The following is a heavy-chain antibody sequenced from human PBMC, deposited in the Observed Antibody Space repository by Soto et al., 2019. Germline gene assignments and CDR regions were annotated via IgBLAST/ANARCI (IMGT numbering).Heavy chain of an antibody. CDR1: GFTFSSYG. J-gene: IGHJ3*02. Sequence: QVQLVESGGGVVQPGRSLRLSCAASGFTFSSYGMHWVRQAPGKGLEWVALISYDGSNKYYADSVKGRFTISRDNSKNTLYLQMNGLRTEVTDVSYCAKELGHGGRGGFEIWGQGTRVPVSS. CDR3: AKELGHGGRGGFEI. V-gene: IGHV3-30*18. D-gene: IGHD7-27*01. CDR2: ISYDGSNK.